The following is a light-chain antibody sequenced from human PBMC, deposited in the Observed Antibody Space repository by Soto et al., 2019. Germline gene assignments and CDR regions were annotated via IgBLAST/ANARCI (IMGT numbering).Light chain of an antibody. CDR2: DVS. Sequence: QSALTQPRSVSGSPGQSVTISCTGTSSDVGGYNYVSWYQQHPGKAPKVMIYDVSKRPSGVPDRFSGSKSGNTASLTISGLQAEDEVDYHCCSYAGSFYVFGTGTKVTVL. CDR3: CSYAGSFYV. J-gene: IGLJ1*01. CDR1: SSDVGGYNY. V-gene: IGLV2-11*01.